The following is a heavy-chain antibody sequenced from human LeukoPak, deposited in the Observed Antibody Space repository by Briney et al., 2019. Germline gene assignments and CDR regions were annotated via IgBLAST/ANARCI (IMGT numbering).Heavy chain of an antibody. CDR2: IWYDGSNK. Sequence: GRSLRLSCAASGFTFSSYGMHWVRQAPGKGLEWVAVIWYDGSNKYYADSVKGRFTISRDNSKNTLYLQMNSLRAEDTAVYYRARGKQGFDYWGQGTLVTVSS. J-gene: IGHJ4*02. CDR1: GFTFSSYG. CDR3: ARGKQGFDY. V-gene: IGHV3-33*01.